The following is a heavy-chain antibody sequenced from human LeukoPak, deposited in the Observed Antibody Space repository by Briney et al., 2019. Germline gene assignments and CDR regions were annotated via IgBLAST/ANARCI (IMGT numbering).Heavy chain of an antibody. D-gene: IGHD2-8*01. Sequence: VKDSCKASGYTFASYGVSWVRQAPGQGPEWMAWISVYSGNTKYAQKFQDRVTLTADTSTSTVYMELRSLRSDDTAVYYCARGGWSLGPWGQGTLVTVSS. CDR1: GYTFASYG. V-gene: IGHV1-18*01. CDR3: ARGGWSLGP. CDR2: ISVYSGNT. J-gene: IGHJ5*02.